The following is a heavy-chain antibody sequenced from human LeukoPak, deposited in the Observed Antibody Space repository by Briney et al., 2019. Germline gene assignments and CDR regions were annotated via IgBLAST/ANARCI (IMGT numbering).Heavy chain of an antibody. CDR2: INPNSGGT. D-gene: IGHD3-22*01. CDR1: GYTFTGYY. Sequence: GASVNVSCKASGYTFTGYYMHWVRQAPGQGLEGMGWINPNSGGTNYAQKFQGRVTMTRDTSISTAYMELSRLRSDDTAVYYCARSLRGSGYYFDAFDIWGQGTMVTVSS. J-gene: IGHJ3*02. V-gene: IGHV1-2*02. CDR3: ARSLRGSGYYFDAFDI.